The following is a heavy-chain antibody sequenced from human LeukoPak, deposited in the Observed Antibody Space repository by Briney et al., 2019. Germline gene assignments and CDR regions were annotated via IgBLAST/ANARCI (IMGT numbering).Heavy chain of an antibody. Sequence: GGSLRLSCAASGFTFSSYGMHWVRQAPGKGLEWVAFIRYDGSNKYYADSVKGRFTISRDNSKNTLYLQMNSLRAEDTAVYYCAKDRALAAASAGVYFQHWGQGTLVTVSS. CDR3: AKDRALAAASAGVYFQH. J-gene: IGHJ1*01. D-gene: IGHD6-13*01. V-gene: IGHV3-30*02. CDR1: GFTFSSYG. CDR2: IRYDGSNK.